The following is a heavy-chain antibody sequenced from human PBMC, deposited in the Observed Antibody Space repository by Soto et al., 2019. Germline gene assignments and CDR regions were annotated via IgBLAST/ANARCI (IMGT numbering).Heavy chain of an antibody. CDR1: GYSISSGYY. Sequence: SETLSLTCAVSGYSISSGYYWGWIRQPPGKGLEWIGSIYHSGSTYYNPSLKSRVTISVDTSKNQFSLKLSSVTAADTAVYYCAREIFYADNWNWSGGGWFDPWGQGTLVTVSS. J-gene: IGHJ5*02. CDR3: AREIFYADNWNWSGGGWFDP. V-gene: IGHV4-38-2*02. D-gene: IGHD1-7*01. CDR2: IYHSGST.